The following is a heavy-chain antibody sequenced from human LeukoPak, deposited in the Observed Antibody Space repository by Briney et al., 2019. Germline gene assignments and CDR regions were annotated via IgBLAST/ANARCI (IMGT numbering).Heavy chain of an antibody. J-gene: IGHJ4*02. D-gene: IGHD6-19*01. V-gene: IGHV4-4*07. CDR1: GGSISSYY. Sequence: SETLSLTCTVSGGSISSYYWSWIRQPAGKGLEWIGRIYSSGSTNYNPSLKSRVTMSIDTSTNQFSLMLTSVTAADAGVYYCTRAVAGHPDWGQGTLVTVSS. CDR2: IYSSGST. CDR3: TRAVAGHPD.